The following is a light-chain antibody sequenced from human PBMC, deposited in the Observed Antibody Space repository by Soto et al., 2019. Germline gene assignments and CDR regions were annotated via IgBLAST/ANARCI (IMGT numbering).Light chain of an antibody. V-gene: IGLV2-14*03. Sequence: QAASVSGSPGQSITISCTGTSSDVGGYNFVSWYQQYPGKAPKLMIHDVTNRPSGVSNRFSGSKSGTTASLTISGLQAEDEADYYCCSYTSSTSYVFGTGTKLTVL. J-gene: IGLJ1*01. CDR3: CSYTSSTSYV. CDR2: DVT. CDR1: SSDVGGYNF.